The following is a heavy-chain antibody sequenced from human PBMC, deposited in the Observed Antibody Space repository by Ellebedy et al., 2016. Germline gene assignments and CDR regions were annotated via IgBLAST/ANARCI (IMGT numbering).Heavy chain of an antibody. CDR2: IFYSVST. V-gene: IGHV4-30-4*01. D-gene: IGHD4-17*01. J-gene: IGHJ4*02. CDR1: GGSISSNNYY. Sequence: SETLSLTCTVSGGSISSNNYYWSWIRQPPGKGLEWIGYIFYSVSTYYNPSLKSRLTISVDTSKNQFSLQLTSVTAADTAVYYCARGPTVTTDYWGEGTQVTVSS. CDR3: ARGPTVTTDY.